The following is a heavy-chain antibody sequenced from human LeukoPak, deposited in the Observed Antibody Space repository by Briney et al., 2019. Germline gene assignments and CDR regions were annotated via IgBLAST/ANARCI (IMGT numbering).Heavy chain of an antibody. J-gene: IGHJ5*02. V-gene: IGHV3-66*02. CDR2: IYADGTT. CDR1: GFSVTNNY. D-gene: IGHD3-10*01. Sequence: GGSLRLSCAASGFSVTNNYMSWVRQAPGRGLEWVSLIYADGTTHYADSVKGRFTISKDTPQNTVYLQMNSLRAEDTAMYYCARDRAGTQAWVEFDPWGQGTLVTVSS. CDR3: ARDRAGTQAWVEFDP.